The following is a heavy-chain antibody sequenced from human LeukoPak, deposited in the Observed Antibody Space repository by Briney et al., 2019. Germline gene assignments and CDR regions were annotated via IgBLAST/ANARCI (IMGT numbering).Heavy chain of an antibody. CDR2: ISGSGGST. CDR1: GFTFSSYA. V-gene: IGHV3-23*01. Sequence: GGSLRLSCAASGFTFSSYAMSWVRQAPGKGLEWVSAISGSGGSTYYADSVKGRFTISRDNSKNTLYLQMNSLRAEDTAVYYCARSDGITDAFDIWGQGTMVTVSS. D-gene: IGHD1-14*01. CDR3: ARSDGITDAFDI. J-gene: IGHJ3*02.